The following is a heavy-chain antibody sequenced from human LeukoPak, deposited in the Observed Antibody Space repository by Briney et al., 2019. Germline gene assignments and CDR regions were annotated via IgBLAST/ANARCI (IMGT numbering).Heavy chain of an antibody. D-gene: IGHD6-6*01. J-gene: IGHJ4*02. V-gene: IGHV1-2*06. Sequence: ASVKVSCKASGYTFTSYGISWVRQAPGQGLEWMGRINPNSGGTNYAQKFQGRVTMTRDTSISTAYMELSRLRSDDTAVYYCARDRSSSIAANWGQGTLVTVSS. CDR2: INPNSGGT. CDR3: ARDRSSSIAAN. CDR1: GYTFTSYG.